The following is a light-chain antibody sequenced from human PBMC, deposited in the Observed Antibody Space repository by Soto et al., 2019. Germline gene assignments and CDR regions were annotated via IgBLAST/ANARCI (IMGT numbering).Light chain of an antibody. J-gene: IGLJ3*02. CDR2: VNIDGSH. Sequence: QPVLTQSPSASASLGASVKLTCTLSSGHSNYAIAWHQLQPEKGPRYLLKVNIDGSHTKGDGIPDRFSGSSSGAERYLTISSLQSEDEADYYCHTWGTGIQVFGGGTKVTVL. V-gene: IGLV4-69*01. CDR3: HTWGTGIQV. CDR1: SGHSNYA.